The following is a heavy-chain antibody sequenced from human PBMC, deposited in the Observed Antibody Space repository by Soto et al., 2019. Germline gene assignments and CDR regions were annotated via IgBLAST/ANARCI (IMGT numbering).Heavy chain of an antibody. CDR2: INHSGST. V-gene: IGHV4-34*01. D-gene: IGHD3-10*01. Sequence: KPSETLSLTCAVYGGSFSGYYWSWIRQPPGKGLEWIGEINHSGSTNYNPSLKSRVTISVDTSKNQSSLKLSSVTAADTAVYYCARAGYGSDNWGQGTLVTVSS. J-gene: IGHJ4*02. CDR3: ARAGYGSDN. CDR1: GGSFSGYY.